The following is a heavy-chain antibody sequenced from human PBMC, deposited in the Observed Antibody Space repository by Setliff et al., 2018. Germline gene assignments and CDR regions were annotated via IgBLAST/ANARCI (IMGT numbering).Heavy chain of an antibody. D-gene: IGHD4-17*01. CDR1: GGTFSSYA. CDR3: ARDRGYGDYLGVGYYYYYMDV. Sequence: GASVKVSCKASGGTFSSYAISWVRQAPGQGLEWMGRIIPIFGTANYAQKLQGKVTITADESTSTAYMELSSLRSEDTAVYYCARDRGYGDYLGVGYYYYYMDVWGKGTTVTVSS. V-gene: IGHV1-69*13. CDR2: IIPIFGTA. J-gene: IGHJ6*03.